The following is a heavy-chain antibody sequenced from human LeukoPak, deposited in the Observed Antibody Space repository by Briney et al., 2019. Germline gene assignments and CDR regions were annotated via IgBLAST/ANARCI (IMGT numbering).Heavy chain of an antibody. CDR2: INPNSGGT. D-gene: IGHD3-22*01. Sequence: ASVKVSCKASGYTFTGYYMQWVRPAPGQELEGMGWINPNSGGTNYAQKFQGRVTMTRDTSISTAYMELSRLRSDDTAVYYCARGYYDSSGYYLAYYYYYYMDVWGKGTTVTVSS. J-gene: IGHJ6*03. CDR3: ARGYYDSSGYYLAYYYYYYMDV. CDR1: GYTFTGYY. V-gene: IGHV1-2*02.